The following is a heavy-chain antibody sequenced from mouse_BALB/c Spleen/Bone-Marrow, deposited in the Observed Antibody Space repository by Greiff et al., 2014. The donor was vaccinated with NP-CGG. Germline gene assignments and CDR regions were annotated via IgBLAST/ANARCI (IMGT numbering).Heavy chain of an antibody. CDR3: ARQRGYAYAMDY. CDR2: ISSDGINT. Sequence: EVQRVESGGGLVKPGGSLKLSCAASGFAFSGYDMSWVRQTPEKRLEWVAYISSDGINTYYPDSVKGRFTISRDNAKNTLYLQMNSLKSEDTAMYYCARQRGYAYAMDYWGQGTSVTVSS. D-gene: IGHD2-2*01. CDR1: GFAFSGYD. V-gene: IGHV5-12-1*01. J-gene: IGHJ4*01.